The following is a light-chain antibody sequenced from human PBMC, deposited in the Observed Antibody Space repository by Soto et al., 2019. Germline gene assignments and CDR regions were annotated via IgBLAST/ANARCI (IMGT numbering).Light chain of an antibody. CDR2: GAS. CDR1: QSVSSN. J-gene: IGKJ4*01. Sequence: EIVMTQSPATLSVSPGERATLSCRASQSVSSNLAWYQQKPGQAPRLLIYGASTWATGIPARFSGSGSGTEFTLTISSLQSEDFAVYYCQQYNNWPLALTFGGGTKVEIK. V-gene: IGKV3-15*01. CDR3: QQYNNWPLALT.